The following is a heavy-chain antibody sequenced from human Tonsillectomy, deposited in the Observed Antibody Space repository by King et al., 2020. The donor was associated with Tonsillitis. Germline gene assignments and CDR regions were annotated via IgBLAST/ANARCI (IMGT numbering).Heavy chain of an antibody. J-gene: IGHJ3*02. CDR3: VKFGGNENDAFDI. CDR1: GFTFSSYA. D-gene: IGHD4-23*01. CDR2: ISSNGGST. V-gene: IGHV3-64D*06. Sequence: VQLVESGGGLVQPGGSLRLSCSASGFTFSSYAMHWVRQAPGKGLEYVSAISSNGGSTYYADSVKGRFTISRDNSKNTLYLQMSSLRAEDPAVYYCVKFGGNENDAFDIWGQGTMVTVSS.